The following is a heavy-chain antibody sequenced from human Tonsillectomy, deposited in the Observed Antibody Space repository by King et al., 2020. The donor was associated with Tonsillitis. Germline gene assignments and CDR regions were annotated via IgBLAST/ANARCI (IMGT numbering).Heavy chain of an antibody. D-gene: IGHD2-21*02. CDR2: ISYDGSNK. J-gene: IGHJ4*02. Sequence: QLVQSGGGVVQPGRSLRLSCAASGFTFSSYALHWVRQSPGKGLEWGAVISYDGSNKYYADSVKGRFTISRDNSKNTVYLQMNSLRVDDTAVYYCARGDGNYFDYWGQGTLVTVSS. CDR1: GFTFSSYA. CDR3: ARGDGNYFDY. V-gene: IGHV3-30*01.